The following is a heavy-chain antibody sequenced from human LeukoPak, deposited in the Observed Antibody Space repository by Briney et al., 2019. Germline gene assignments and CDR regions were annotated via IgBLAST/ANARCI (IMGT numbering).Heavy chain of an antibody. Sequence: PSETLSLTCTVSGGSINNYWWSWIRQPPGKGLEWIGYIFYSGSTNYNPSLKSRVTISVDTSKNQFSLKLSSVTAADTAVYYCARAAWYYDSSGYYFSGPVDYWGQGTLVTVSS. CDR1: GGSINNYW. CDR3: ARAAWYYDSSGYYFSGPVDY. D-gene: IGHD3-22*01. CDR2: IFYSGST. J-gene: IGHJ4*02. V-gene: IGHV4-59*01.